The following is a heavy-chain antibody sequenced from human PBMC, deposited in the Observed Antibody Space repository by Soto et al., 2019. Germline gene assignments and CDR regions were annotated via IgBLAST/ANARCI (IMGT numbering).Heavy chain of an antibody. D-gene: IGHD2-15*01. Sequence: QVQLVQSGAEVKKPGSSVKVSCKASGGTFSSYTISWVRQAPGQGLEWMGRIIPILGIANYAQKFQGRVTITADKSTSTDYMELSSLRSEDTAVYYCARPYCSGGSCSDAFDIWGQGTMVTVSS. CDR2: IIPILGIA. CDR1: GGTFSSYT. CDR3: ARPYCSGGSCSDAFDI. J-gene: IGHJ3*02. V-gene: IGHV1-69*02.